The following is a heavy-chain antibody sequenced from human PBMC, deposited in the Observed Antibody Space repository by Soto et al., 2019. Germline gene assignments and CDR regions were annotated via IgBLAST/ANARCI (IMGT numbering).Heavy chain of an antibody. CDR2: ISPYNGKT. CDR3: ARDQTKWLTDAFDI. J-gene: IGHJ3*02. D-gene: IGHD5-12*01. Sequence: HVQLVQSGAEVKKPGASLKVSCKASGYTFISYGVSWVRQAPGQGLEWLGWISPYNGKTNYAQKFQGRITMTTDTATSTVYMDLRRLRTDDTAVYYCARDQTKWLTDAFDIGCQGTMVVVSS. V-gene: IGHV1-18*01. CDR1: GYTFISYG.